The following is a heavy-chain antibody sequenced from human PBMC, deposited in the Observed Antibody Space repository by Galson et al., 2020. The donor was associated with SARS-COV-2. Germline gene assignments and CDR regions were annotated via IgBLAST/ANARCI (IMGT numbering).Heavy chain of an antibody. Sequence: GESLKISCAASGFTVSSNYMSWVRQAPGKGLEWVSVIYSGGSTYYADSVKGRFTISRDNSKNTLYLQMNSLRAEDTAVYYCASHSQAHYDFWSGYSGGGGDRGASVDVWGNGTTVTVSS. V-gene: IGHV3-53*01. CDR2: IYSGGST. CDR3: ASHSQAHYDFWSGYSGGGGDRGASVDV. CDR1: GFTVSSNY. D-gene: IGHD3-3*01. J-gene: IGHJ6*04.